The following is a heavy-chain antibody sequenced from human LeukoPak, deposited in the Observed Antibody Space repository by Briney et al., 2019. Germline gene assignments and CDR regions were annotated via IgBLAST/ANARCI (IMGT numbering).Heavy chain of an antibody. Sequence: GASVKVSCKASGYTFTSYGISWVRQAPGQGLEWMGWISAYNGNTNYAQKFQGRVTMTRDTSISTAYMELSRLRSDDTAVYYCAREMVGEAMVTNPRFRMTAFDIWGQGTMVTVSS. J-gene: IGHJ3*02. CDR1: GYTFTSYG. CDR2: ISAYNGNT. V-gene: IGHV1-18*01. CDR3: AREMVGEAMVTNPRFRMTAFDI. D-gene: IGHD4-17*01.